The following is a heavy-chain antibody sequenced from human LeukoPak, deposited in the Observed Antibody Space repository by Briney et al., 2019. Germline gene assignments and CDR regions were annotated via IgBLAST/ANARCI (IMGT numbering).Heavy chain of an antibody. Sequence: GGSLRLSCAASGFTFSSYGMSWVRQGPGKGLEWVSVIYRSGSTSYADSVKGRFTISRGNSKNTLFLQMNSLRAEDTAVYSCARGAYGDQSWFDPWGQGTLVTVSS. J-gene: IGHJ5*02. V-gene: IGHV3-66*01. CDR3: ARGAYGDQSWFDP. CDR1: GFTFSSYG. CDR2: IYRSGST. D-gene: IGHD4-17*01.